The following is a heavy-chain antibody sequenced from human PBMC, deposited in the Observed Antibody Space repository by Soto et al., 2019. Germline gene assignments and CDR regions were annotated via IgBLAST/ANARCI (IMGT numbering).Heavy chain of an antibody. D-gene: IGHD5-12*01. CDR2: IYPGDSDT. V-gene: IGHV5-51*04. CDR1: GYNFTTYW. J-gene: IGHJ4*02. Sequence: EVQLVQSGAEVKKPGESLKISCQASGYNFTTYWIGWVRQMPGKGLEWMGIIYPGDSDTRYSPSIQGQFTMSADKPISTAYLQWSSLKASDTAMYYCARRGYSGYEGAWLDYWGQGTLVTVSS. CDR3: ARRGYSGYEGAWLDY.